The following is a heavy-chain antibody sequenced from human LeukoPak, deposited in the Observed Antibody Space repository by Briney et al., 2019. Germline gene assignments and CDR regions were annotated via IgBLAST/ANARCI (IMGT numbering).Heavy chain of an antibody. J-gene: IGHJ4*02. CDR3: AREGPIVGATHLVDY. Sequence: ASVTVSCTASAYTFTDYYMHWVRQAPGQGLEWIGWINPNSGGTNYAQKFQCRVTMTRDTSISTAYMELSRLRSDDTAVYYCAREGPIVGATHLVDYWGQGTLVTVSS. D-gene: IGHD1-26*01. CDR2: INPNSGGT. V-gene: IGHV1-2*02. CDR1: AYTFTDYY.